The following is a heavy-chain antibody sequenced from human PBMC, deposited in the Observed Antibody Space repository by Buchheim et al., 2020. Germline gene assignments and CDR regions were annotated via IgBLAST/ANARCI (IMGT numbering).Heavy chain of an antibody. V-gene: IGHV1-46*01. CDR2: INPSGCST. Sequence: QVQLVQSGAEVKKPGASVKVSCKASGYTFTSYYMHWVRQAPGQGLEWMGKINPSGCSTSHAQKFQGRVTMTRETPTSTVYMELSSLRSEDTAVYYCARDRGDMSIGAWGQGTLVTVSS. CDR1: GYTFTSYY. D-gene: IGHD5/OR15-5a*01. J-gene: IGHJ5*02. CDR3: ARDRGDMSIGA.